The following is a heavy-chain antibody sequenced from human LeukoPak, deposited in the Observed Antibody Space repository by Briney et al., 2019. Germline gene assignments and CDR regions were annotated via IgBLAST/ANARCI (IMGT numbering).Heavy chain of an antibody. J-gene: IGHJ4*02. CDR1: GGSISRYY. V-gene: IGHV4-59*01. Sequence: SETLSLTCTVSGGSISRYYWSWIRQPPGKGLEWIGYIYYSGSTNYNPSLKSPVTISVDTSKNQFSLKLSSVTAADTAVYYCARGLSLTMVRGAGYYFDYWGQGTLVTVSS. CDR2: IYYSGST. CDR3: ARGLSLTMVRGAGYYFDY. D-gene: IGHD3-10*01.